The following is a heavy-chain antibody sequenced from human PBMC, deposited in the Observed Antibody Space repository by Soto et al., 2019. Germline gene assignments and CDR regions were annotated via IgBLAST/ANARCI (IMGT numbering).Heavy chain of an antibody. CDR1: GGSISSGGYY. CDR2: IYYSGST. J-gene: IGHJ3*02. CDR3: ARDDSSGYYQSNAAFDI. V-gene: IGHV4-31*03. Sequence: SETLSLTCTVSGGSISSGGYYWSWIRQHPGKGLEWIGYIYYSGSTYYDPSLKSRVTISVDTSKNQFSLKLSSVTAADTAVYYCARDDSSGYYQSNAAFDIWGQGTMVTVSS. D-gene: IGHD3-22*01.